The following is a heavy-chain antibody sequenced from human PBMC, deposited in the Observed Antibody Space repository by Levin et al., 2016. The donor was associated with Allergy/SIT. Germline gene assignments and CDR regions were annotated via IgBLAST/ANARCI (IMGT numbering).Heavy chain of an antibody. CDR3: ARGSTVVTPYYFDY. J-gene: IGHJ4*02. Sequence: WVRQAPGQGLEWMGWINPNSGGTNYAQKLQGRVTMTTDTSTSTAYMELRSLRSDDTAVYYCARGSTVVTPYYFDYWGQGTLVTVSS. V-gene: IGHV1-18*01. D-gene: IGHD4-23*01. CDR2: INPNSGGT.